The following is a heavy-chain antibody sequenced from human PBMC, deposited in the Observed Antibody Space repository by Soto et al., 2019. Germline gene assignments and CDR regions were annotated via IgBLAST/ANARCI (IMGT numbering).Heavy chain of an antibody. CDR3: AKFTTEYNYGYVLFEN. D-gene: IGHD3-16*01. CDR1: GFTFRDYA. V-gene: IGHV3-23*01. Sequence: GGSLRLSCAGSGFTFRDYAMSWVRQAPEKGLQWVSSISGSGDSTYYADSVKGRFSMSRDNSKNMLYLQMNTLGAEDTAIYYCAKFTTEYNYGYVLFENWGQGALVTVSS. CDR2: ISGSGDST. J-gene: IGHJ1*01.